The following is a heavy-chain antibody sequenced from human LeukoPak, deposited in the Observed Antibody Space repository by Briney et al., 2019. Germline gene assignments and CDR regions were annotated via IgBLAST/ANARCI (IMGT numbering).Heavy chain of an antibody. Sequence: SETLSLTCTVSGGSISSYYWSWIRQPPGKGLEWIGYMYYSGTTNYNPSLRSRVIISADTSKNQFSLQVSSVTAADTAVYYCARDRPPGGWGQGTLVTVSS. D-gene: IGHD3-10*01. CDR1: GGSISSYY. CDR3: ARDRPPGG. J-gene: IGHJ4*02. CDR2: MYYSGTT. V-gene: IGHV4-59*01.